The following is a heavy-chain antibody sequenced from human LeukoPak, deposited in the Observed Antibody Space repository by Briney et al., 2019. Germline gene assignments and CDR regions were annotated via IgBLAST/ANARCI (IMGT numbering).Heavy chain of an antibody. V-gene: IGHV3-30*01. CDR3: ARGPTSYYYGSGSYHY. D-gene: IGHD3-10*01. CDR2: ISYDGSNK. Sequence: GGSLRLSCAASGFTFSSYAMHWVRQAPGKGLEWVAVISYDGSNKYYADSVKGRFTIPRDNSKNTLYLQMNSLRAEDTAVYYCARGPTSYYYGSGSYHYWGQGTLVTVSS. J-gene: IGHJ4*02. CDR1: GFTFSSYA.